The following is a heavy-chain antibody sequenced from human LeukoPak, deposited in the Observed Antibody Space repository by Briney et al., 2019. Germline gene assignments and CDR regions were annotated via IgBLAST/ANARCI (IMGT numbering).Heavy chain of an antibody. CDR2: INSDGSST. CDR3: ATGSGNYYAY. D-gene: IGHD3-22*01. J-gene: IGHJ4*02. Sequence: GGSLRLSCAASRFTFSSYWMHWVRQAPGKGLVWVSRINSDGSSTIYADSVKGRFTISRDNAKNMLYLQMNSLRAEDTAVYYCATGSGNYYAYWGQGTLVTVSS. CDR1: RFTFSSYW. V-gene: IGHV3-74*01.